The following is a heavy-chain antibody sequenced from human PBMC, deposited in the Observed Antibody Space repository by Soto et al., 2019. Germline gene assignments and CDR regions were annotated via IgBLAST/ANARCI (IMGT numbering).Heavy chain of an antibody. CDR3: ARGRGVDNWNRTPLFDP. V-gene: IGHV1-2*02. Sequence: ASMKVSCKASGYTFTGYYMHWVRQAPGQGLEWMGWINPNSGGTNYAQKFQAKVTMTRDTSISTAYMELSRLRSDDTAVYYCARGRGVDNWNRTPLFDPLGQETLATVSS. D-gene: IGHD1-20*01. CDR2: INPNSGGT. CDR1: GYTFTGYY. J-gene: IGHJ5*02.